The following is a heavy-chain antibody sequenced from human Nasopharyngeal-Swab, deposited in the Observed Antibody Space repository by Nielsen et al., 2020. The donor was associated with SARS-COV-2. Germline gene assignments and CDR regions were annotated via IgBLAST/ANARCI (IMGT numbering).Heavy chain of an antibody. D-gene: IGHD6-19*01. J-gene: IGHJ4*02. CDR2: IYSSGNS. CDR1: GGSISSGTYY. CDR3: ARDRSRGWYNSFDH. Sequence: LSCTVSGGSISSGTYYWSWIRQPAGKGLEWIGRIYSSGNSNYNPSLKSRVTISVDTSKNQFSLRLSSVTAADTAVYYCARDRSRGWYNSFDHWGQGTLVTVSS. V-gene: IGHV4-61*02.